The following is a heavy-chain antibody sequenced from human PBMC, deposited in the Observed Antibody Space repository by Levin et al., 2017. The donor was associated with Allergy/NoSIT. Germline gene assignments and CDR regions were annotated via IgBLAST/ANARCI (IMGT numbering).Heavy chain of an antibody. CDR1: GGSISSGSHY. J-gene: IGHJ4*02. CDR3: ASNRAAIGDSSGLYFDY. Sequence: SETLSLTCTVSGGSISSGSHYWGWVRQPPGKGLEWIGSIHDSGSTHYNPSLTTRVTVSGDRTKNQFSLKLSPVTAADPAVYYCASNRAAIGDSSGLYFDYWGQGTLVTVSS. D-gene: IGHD6-19*01. CDR2: IHDSGST. V-gene: IGHV4-39*01.